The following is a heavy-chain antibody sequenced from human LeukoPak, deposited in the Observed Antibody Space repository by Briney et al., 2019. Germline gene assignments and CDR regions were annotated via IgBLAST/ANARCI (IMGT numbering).Heavy chain of an antibody. CDR2: IYYSGST. Sequence: SETLSLTCTVSGGSISSYYWSWIRQPPGKGLKWIGYIYYSGSTNYNPSLKSRVTISVDTSKNQFSLKLSSVTAADTAVYYCASLYISWSGYSPYHFDYWGQGTLVTVSS. CDR3: ASLYISWSGYSPYHFDY. J-gene: IGHJ4*02. V-gene: IGHV4-59*01. D-gene: IGHD3-3*01. CDR1: GGSISSYY.